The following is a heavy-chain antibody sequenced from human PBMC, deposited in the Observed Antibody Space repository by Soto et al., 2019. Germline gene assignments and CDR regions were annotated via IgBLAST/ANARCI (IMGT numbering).Heavy chain of an antibody. CDR2: IIPIFGTA. D-gene: IGHD3-10*01. V-gene: IGHV1-69*13. CDR3: ARAIGSGSYLFY. J-gene: IGHJ4*02. CDR1: GGAFSSYA. Sequence: ASVKVSCKVSGGAFSSYAISWVRQAPGQGLEWMGGIIPIFGTANYAQKFQGRVTITADESTSTAYMELSSLRSEDTAVYYCARAIGSGSYLFYWGKGTLVTVSS.